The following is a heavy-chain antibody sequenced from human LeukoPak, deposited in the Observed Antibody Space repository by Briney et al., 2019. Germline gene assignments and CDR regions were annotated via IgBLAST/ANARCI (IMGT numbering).Heavy chain of an antibody. V-gene: IGHV3-15*01. Sequence: GGSLRLSCAASGFTFSNAWMGWVRQAPGKGLEWVGRIKSKTDGGTTDYAAPVKGRFTISRDDSKNTLYLQMNSLKTEDTAVYYCTTGSDTAMVTYPFDYWGQGTLVTVSS. CDR2: IKSKTDGGTT. J-gene: IGHJ4*02. CDR3: TTGSDTAMVTYPFDY. CDR1: GFTFSNAW. D-gene: IGHD5-18*01.